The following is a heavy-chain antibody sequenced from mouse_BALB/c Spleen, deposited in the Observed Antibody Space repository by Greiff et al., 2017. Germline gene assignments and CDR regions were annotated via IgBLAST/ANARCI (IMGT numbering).Heavy chain of an antibody. CDR3: AKKEGPYYGLYYYAMDY. CDR2: IWRGGST. CDR1: GFSLTSYG. Sequence: QVQLKQSGPSLVQPSQSLSITCTVSGFSLTSYGVHWVRQSPGKGLEWLGVIWRGGSTDYNAAFMSRLSITKDNSKSQVFFKMNSLQADGTAIYYCAKKEGPYYGLYYYAMDYWGQGTSVTVSS. D-gene: IGHD2-10*01. V-gene: IGHV2-5-1*01. J-gene: IGHJ4*01.